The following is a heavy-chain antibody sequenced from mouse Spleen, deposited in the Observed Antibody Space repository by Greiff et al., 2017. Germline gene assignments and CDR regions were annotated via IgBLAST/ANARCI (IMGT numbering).Heavy chain of an antibody. V-gene: IGHV1S34*01. CDR1: GYSFTGYY. Sequence: LVKTGASVKISCKASGYSFTGYYMHWVKQSHGKSLEWIGYISCYNGATSYNQKFKGKATFTVDTSSSTAYMQFNSLTSEDSAVYYCAKEGGNYYGSSYGFAYWGQGTLVTVSA. CDR3: AKEGGNYYGSSYGFAY. CDR2: ISCYNGAT. J-gene: IGHJ3*01. D-gene: IGHD1-1*01.